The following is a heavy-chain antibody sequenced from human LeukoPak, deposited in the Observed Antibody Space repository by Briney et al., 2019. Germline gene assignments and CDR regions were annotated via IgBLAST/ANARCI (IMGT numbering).Heavy chain of an antibody. Sequence: GASVNVSCKASGYTFTSYDINWVRQATAQGLEWMGWMNPNSGNTGYAQKFQGRVTMTRNTSISTAYMELSSLRSEDTAVYYCARGLRQLVPYYYYVMDVWGQGTTVTVSS. J-gene: IGHJ6*02. V-gene: IGHV1-8*01. CDR3: ARGLRQLVPYYYYVMDV. CDR1: GYTFTSYD. D-gene: IGHD6-6*01. CDR2: MNPNSGNT.